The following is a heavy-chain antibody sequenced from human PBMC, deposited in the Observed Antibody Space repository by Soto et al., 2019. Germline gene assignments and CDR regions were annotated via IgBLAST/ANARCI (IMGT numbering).Heavy chain of an antibody. CDR1: GFIFSSYA. Sequence: GGSLRLSCAASGFIFSSYAMSWVRQAPGKGLEWVSAISGSGASTFYADSVKGRFTISRDSSKNALFLQMNSLRADDTAVYYSAVSEYSYGAYWGQGTLVTVSS. V-gene: IGHV3-23*01. J-gene: IGHJ4*02. CDR3: AVSEYSYGAY. CDR2: ISGSGAST. D-gene: IGHD5-18*01.